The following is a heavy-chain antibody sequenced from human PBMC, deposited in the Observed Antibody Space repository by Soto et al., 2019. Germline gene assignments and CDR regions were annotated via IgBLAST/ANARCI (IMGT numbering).Heavy chain of an antibody. CDR3: ARDYYARTAPYGFNI. Sequence: QEHLVQSGAEVKPPGASVKVSCKASGYTFTGHYIHWVRQAPGQGLEWMGWINPNSGGANIAQKFQGGVTVTKDTSIYTVYMELSRLRSNDTVVCYCARDYYARTAPYGFNIRGQGTRVTVSS. J-gene: IGHJ3*02. D-gene: IGHD3-10*02. V-gene: IGHV1-2*02. CDR2: INPNSGGA. CDR1: GYTFTGHY.